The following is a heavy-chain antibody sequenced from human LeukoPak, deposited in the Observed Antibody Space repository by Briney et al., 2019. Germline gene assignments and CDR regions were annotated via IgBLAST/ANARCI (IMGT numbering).Heavy chain of an antibody. J-gene: IGHJ5*02. CDR3: AKGSGSGSYSGTNWFDP. D-gene: IGHD3-10*01. Sequence: GGSLRLSCAASGFTFNTYAMSWVRHAPGKGLEWVSAISGSGGSTYYADSVKGRFTISRDNSKNTLYLQMNSLRAEDTAVYYCAKGSGSGSYSGTNWFDPWGQGTLVTVSS. CDR1: GFTFNTYA. V-gene: IGHV3-23*01. CDR2: ISGSGGST.